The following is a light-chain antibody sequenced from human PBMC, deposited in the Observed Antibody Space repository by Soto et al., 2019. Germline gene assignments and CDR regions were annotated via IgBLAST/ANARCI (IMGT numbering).Light chain of an antibody. CDR3: HQYYRTPWT. CDR1: QSVLYSSNNKNY. J-gene: IGKJ1*01. V-gene: IGKV4-1*01. CDR2: WAS. Sequence: DIVMTQSPDSLAVSLGERATINCKSSQSVLYSSNNKNYLAWYQQKPGQPPKLLIYWASTRESGVPDRFSGSGSGTDFTLTISNLQAEDVAVYYCHQYYRTPWTFGQGTKVDIK.